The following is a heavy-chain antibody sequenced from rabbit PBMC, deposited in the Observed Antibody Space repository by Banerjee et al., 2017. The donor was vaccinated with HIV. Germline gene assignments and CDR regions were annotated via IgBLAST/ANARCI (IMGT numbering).Heavy chain of an antibody. J-gene: IGHJ4*01. CDR1: GVSFSGDSF. D-gene: IGHD1-1*01. CDR2: IDTGSSGFT. CDR3: ARDLDGVIGWNLAW. Sequence: QEQLEESGGDLVKPGASLTLTCIASGVSFSGDSFSGDSYMCWVRQAPGKGLEWIGCIDTGSSGFTYFASWAQGRFTISKTSSTTVTLQMTSLTAADTATYFCARDLDGVIGWNLAWWGPGTLVTVS. V-gene: IGHV1S45*01.